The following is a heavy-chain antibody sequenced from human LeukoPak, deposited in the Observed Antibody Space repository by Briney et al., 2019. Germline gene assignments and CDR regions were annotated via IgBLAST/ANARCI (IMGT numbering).Heavy chain of an antibody. D-gene: IGHD6-19*01. Sequence: GGSLRLSCAASGFTFNRYGLHSVRQAPGKGLEWVAFIRYDGSNKYYADSVKGRFTISRDNSKNTLYLQMNSLRAEDTAVYHCARVSSGWFDYWGQGTLVTVSS. CDR2: IRYDGSNK. CDR3: ARVSSGWFDY. V-gene: IGHV3-30*02. CDR1: GFTFNRYG. J-gene: IGHJ4*02.